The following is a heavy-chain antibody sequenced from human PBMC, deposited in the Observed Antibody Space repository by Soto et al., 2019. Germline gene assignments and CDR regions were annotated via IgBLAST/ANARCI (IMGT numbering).Heavy chain of an antibody. D-gene: IGHD3-3*01. V-gene: IGHV1-69*06. CDR3: ARDRSNFWSGYYPEYYFDY. CDR2: IIPIFGTA. CDR1: GGPFSSYA. Sequence: QVQLVQSGAEVKKPGSSVKVSCKASGGPFSSYAISWVRQAPGQGLEWMGGIIPIFGTANYAQKFQGRVTITADKSTSTAYMELSSLRSEDTAVYYCARDRSNFWSGYYPEYYFDYWGQGTLVTVSS. J-gene: IGHJ4*02.